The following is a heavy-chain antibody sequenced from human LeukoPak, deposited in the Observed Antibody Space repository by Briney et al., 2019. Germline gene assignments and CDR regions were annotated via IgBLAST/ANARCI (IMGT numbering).Heavy chain of an antibody. Sequence: SETLSLTCAVYGGSFSGYYWSWIRQPPGKGLEWIGEINHSGSTNYNPSLKSRVTISVDTSKNQFSLKLSSVTAADTAVYYCARAPYDFWSGYLNWFDPWGQGTLVTVSS. V-gene: IGHV4-34*01. J-gene: IGHJ5*02. CDR3: ARAPYDFWSGYLNWFDP. CDR2: INHSGST. CDR1: GGSFSGYY. D-gene: IGHD3-3*01.